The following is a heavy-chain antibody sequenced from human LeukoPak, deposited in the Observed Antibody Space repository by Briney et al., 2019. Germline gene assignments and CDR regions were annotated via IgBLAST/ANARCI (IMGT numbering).Heavy chain of an antibody. Sequence: ASVKISCKAFGYTFTDYYMHWVRQAPGQGLEWMGWIKSNSGGTNYAQNFQGRVTTTRDTSISTAYMELSRLRFDDTAVYYCARDGGRVGATGPFDYWGQGTLVTVSS. CDR2: IKSNSGGT. CDR1: GYTFTDYY. V-gene: IGHV1-2*02. D-gene: IGHD1-26*01. J-gene: IGHJ4*02. CDR3: ARDGGRVGATGPFDY.